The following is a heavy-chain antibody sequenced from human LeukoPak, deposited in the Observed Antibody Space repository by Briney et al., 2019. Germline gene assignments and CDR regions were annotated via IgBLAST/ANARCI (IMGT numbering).Heavy chain of an antibody. CDR3: ARSPSYYYGSGSYVRSYYYYYMDV. CDR2: INHSGST. Sequence: PSETLSLTCAVYGGSFSGYYWSWIRQPPGKGLEWIEEINHSGSTNYNPSLKSRVTISVDTSKNQFSLKLSSVTAADTAVYYCARSPSYYYGSGSYVRSYYYYYMDVWGKGTTVTVSS. V-gene: IGHV4-34*01. D-gene: IGHD3-10*01. J-gene: IGHJ6*03. CDR1: GGSFSGYY.